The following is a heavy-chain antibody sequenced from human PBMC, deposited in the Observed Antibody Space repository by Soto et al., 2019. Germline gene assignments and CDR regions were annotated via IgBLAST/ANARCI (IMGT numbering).Heavy chain of an antibody. CDR1: GGSLSDYY. J-gene: IGHJ6*02. CDR2: IHPSGST. V-gene: IGHV4-34*01. D-gene: IGHD1-1*01. CDR3: ARGRDEYKLGNV. Sequence: SETLSLTCAVSGGSLSDYYWPWIRQSPGKGLEWIGEIHPSGSTNYNPSLRSRVTISVDTSKNQVPLKLTSLTAADTAVYYCARGRDEYKLGNVWGHGTTVTVSS.